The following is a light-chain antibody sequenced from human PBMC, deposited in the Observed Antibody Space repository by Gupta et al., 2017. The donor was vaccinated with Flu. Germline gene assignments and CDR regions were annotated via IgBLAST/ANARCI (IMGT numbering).Light chain of an antibody. V-gene: IGLV1-40*01. Sequence: RSNIGAGYEVHWYQHTPGTAPKLLIYGNNNRPSGVPARFVGSKSGTSASLAITELQAEDEADYYCQSYDSTLSVVFGGGTKLTVL. CDR1: RSNIGAGYE. CDR3: QSYDSTLSVV. CDR2: GNN. J-gene: IGLJ2*01.